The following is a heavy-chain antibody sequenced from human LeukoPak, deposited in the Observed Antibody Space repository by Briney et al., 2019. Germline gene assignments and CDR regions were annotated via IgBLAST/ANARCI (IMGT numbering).Heavy chain of an antibody. CDR1: GGSISSTSYY. V-gene: IGHV4-39*01. CDR2: MSYSGST. J-gene: IGHJ6*03. CDR3: ARFYTTSQYGSGYMDV. D-gene: IGHD3-10*01. Sequence: SETLSLTCTVSGGSISSTSYYWGWIRQPPGKGLEWIGSMSYSGSTYYNPSLKSRVTIAVDTSKTQFSLKLSSVTAADTAVYYCARFYTTSQYGSGYMDVWGKGTTVTVSS.